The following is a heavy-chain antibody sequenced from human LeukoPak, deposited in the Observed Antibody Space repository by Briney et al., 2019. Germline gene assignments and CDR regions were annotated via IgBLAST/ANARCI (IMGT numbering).Heavy chain of an antibody. CDR2: IYYSGST. V-gene: IGHV4-59*08. J-gene: IGHJ3*02. D-gene: IGHD4-23*01. CDR3: ARRNGGNSYAFDI. Sequence: PSETLSLTCTVSGGSISSYYWSWIRQPPGKGLEWIGYIYYSGSTNYNPSLKSRVTISVDTSKNQFSLKLSSVTAADTAVYYCARRNGGNSYAFDIWGQGTMVTVSS. CDR1: GGSISSYY.